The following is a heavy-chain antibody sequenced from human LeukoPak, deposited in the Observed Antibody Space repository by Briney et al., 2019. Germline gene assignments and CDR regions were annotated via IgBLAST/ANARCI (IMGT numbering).Heavy chain of an antibody. CDR2: IIPIFGTA. V-gene: IGHV1-69*05. J-gene: IGHJ5*02. CDR1: GGTFSSYA. CDR3: ARDSTVTSNWFDP. Sequence: ASVKVSCKASGGTFSSYAISWVRQAPGQGLEWMGGIIPIFGTANYAQKFQGRVTITTDESTSTAYMELSSLRSEDTAVYYCARDSTVTSNWFDPWGQGTLVTVSS. D-gene: IGHD4-17*01.